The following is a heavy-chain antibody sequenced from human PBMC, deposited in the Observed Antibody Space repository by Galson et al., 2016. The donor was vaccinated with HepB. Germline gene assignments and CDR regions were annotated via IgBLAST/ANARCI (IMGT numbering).Heavy chain of an antibody. V-gene: IGHV3-23*01. J-gene: IGHJ4*02. Sequence: SLRLSCAASTFTFRSYAMNWVRRAPGKGLEWVSGISGSGGSTYYADSVKGRFTISRDNSKNTLFLQMHSLRAEDTAVYYCAKDEGWAAAGRYYFDYWGQGTLVTVSS. CDR3: AKDEGWAAAGRYYFDY. CDR2: ISGSGGST. D-gene: IGHD6-13*01. CDR1: TFTFRSYA.